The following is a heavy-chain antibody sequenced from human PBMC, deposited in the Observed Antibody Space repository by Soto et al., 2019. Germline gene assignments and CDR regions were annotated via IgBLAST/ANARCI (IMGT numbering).Heavy chain of an antibody. V-gene: IGHV1-69*02. J-gene: IGHJ6*03. D-gene: IGHD4-17*01. Sequence: VKVSCKASGGTFSSYTISWVRQAPGQGLEWMGRIIPILGIANYAQKFQGRVTITADKSTSTAYMELSSLRSEDTAVYYCASSDYGDYNNYYYYMDVWGKGTTVTVSS. CDR3: ASSDYGDYNNYYYYMDV. CDR1: GGTFSSYT. CDR2: IIPILGIA.